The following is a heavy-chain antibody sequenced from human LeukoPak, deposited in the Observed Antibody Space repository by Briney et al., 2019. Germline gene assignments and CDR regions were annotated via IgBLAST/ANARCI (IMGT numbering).Heavy chain of an antibody. D-gene: IGHD6-19*01. CDR3: AKDGAADLFRQWLENDY. Sequence: PGGSLRLSCAASGFTFSSYAMTWVRQAPGKGLEWVSTISGSGGSTYYADSVRGRFTISRDNSKNTLYLQMNSLRADDTAVYYCAKDGAADLFRQWLENDYWGQGTLVTVSS. V-gene: IGHV3-23*01. J-gene: IGHJ4*02. CDR1: GFTFSSYA. CDR2: ISGSGGST.